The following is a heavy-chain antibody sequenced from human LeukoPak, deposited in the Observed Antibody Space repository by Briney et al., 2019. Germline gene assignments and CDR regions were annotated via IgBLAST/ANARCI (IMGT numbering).Heavy chain of an antibody. CDR1: GFTFSSYW. CDR3: VLGSYSSSYYYYYYGMDV. CDR2: INSDGSST. Sequence: GSLRLSCAASGFTFSSYWMHWVRQAPGKGLVWVSRINSDGSSTSYADSVKGRFTISRDNAKNTLYLQMNSLRAEDTAVYYCVLGSYSSSYYYYYYGMDVWGQGITVTVSS. J-gene: IGHJ6*02. D-gene: IGHD6-6*01. V-gene: IGHV3-74*01.